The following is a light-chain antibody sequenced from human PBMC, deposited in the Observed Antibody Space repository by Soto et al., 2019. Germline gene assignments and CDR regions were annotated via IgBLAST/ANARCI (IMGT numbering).Light chain of an antibody. CDR3: HQYNNWPPYT. CDR2: GAS. CDR1: QSVSSN. Sequence: EIVMSLSPATLSVSPGERATLSCRASQSVSSNLAWYQQKPGQAPRLLIYGASTRATGIPARFSGSGSGTEFPLTISSLQSEDFAAYYCHQYNNWPPYTFGQGTKMEIK. J-gene: IGKJ2*01. V-gene: IGKV3-15*01.